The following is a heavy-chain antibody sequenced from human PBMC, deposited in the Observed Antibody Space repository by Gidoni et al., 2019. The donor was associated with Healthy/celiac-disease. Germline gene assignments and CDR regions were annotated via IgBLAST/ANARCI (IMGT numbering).Heavy chain of an antibody. D-gene: IGHD3-10*01. Sequence: QVQLQQWGAGLLKPSETLSLTCAVYGGSCSGYYWSWIRQPPGKGLEWIGEINHSGSTNYNPSLKSRVTISVDTSKNQFSLKLSSVTAADTAVYYCARKLWFRELSAWFDPWGQGTLVTVSS. V-gene: IGHV4-34*01. CDR1: GGSCSGYY. CDR2: INHSGST. J-gene: IGHJ5*02. CDR3: ARKLWFRELSAWFDP.